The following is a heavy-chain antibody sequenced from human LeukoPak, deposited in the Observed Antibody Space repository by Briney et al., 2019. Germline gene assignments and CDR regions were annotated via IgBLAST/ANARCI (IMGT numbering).Heavy chain of an antibody. CDR1: GFTFSSFA. D-gene: IGHD6-25*01. V-gene: IGHV3-23*01. CDR3: AKVSRGIVAAMDV. J-gene: IGHJ6*03. CDR2: ISGSGGAT. Sequence: GGSLRLSCAASGFTFSSFAMSWVRQAPGKGLEWVSAISGSGGATYYADSVKGRFTISRDNSKNTLYLRMNSLRAKDTAVYYCAKVSRGIVAAMDVWGKGTTVTVSS.